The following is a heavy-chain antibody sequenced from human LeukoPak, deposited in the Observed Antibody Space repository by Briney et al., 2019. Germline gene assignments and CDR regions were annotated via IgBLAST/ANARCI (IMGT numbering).Heavy chain of an antibody. Sequence: WGSLRLSCAASGFSFRSYWMSWVRQAPGKGLEWVANIESDGSEKNYADSVKGRFTISRDNAKNSLYLQMDSLRAEDTAVYYCAGGMGWVSDYWGQGTLVTVSS. D-gene: IGHD6-19*01. J-gene: IGHJ4*02. CDR2: IESDGSEK. CDR3: AGGMGWVSDY. V-gene: IGHV3-7*03. CDR1: GFSFRSYW.